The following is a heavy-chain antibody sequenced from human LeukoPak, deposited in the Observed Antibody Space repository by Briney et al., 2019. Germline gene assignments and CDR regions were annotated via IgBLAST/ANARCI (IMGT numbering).Heavy chain of an antibody. V-gene: IGHV4-61*01. D-gene: IGHD1-26*01. Sequence: SETLPLTCTGSLCSVINGSYYGSWIRQPPGKGLAWIGYIYYSGSTNYNPPLKSRVTISVDTSKNQFSLKLSSVTAADTAVYYCARARGSYYIGSYFDYWGQGTLVTVSS. CDR3: ARARGSYYIGSYFDY. CDR2: IYYSGST. J-gene: IGHJ4*02. CDR1: LCSVINGSYY.